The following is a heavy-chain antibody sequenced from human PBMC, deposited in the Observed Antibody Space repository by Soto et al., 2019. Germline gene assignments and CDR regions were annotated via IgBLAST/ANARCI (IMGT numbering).Heavy chain of an antibody. CDR2: IQSGGST. CDR3: PRDDVHCSGGRCYGVPMDV. D-gene: IGHD2-15*01. J-gene: IGHJ6*04. Sequence: EVQLVESGGALVQPGGSLRLSCTASGFSVSSKYMSWVRQAPGKGLEWVSLIQSGGSTYYAGSVKGRFTISRDNSENTLSLQMSSLRVEDTAVYYCPRDDVHCSGGRCYGVPMDVWGKGTMVTVSA. V-gene: IGHV3-66*01. CDR1: GFSVSSKY.